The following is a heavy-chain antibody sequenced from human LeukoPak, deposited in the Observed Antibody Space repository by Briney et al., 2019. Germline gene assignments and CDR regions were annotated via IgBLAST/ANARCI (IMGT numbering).Heavy chain of an antibody. D-gene: IGHD3-16*02. CDR3: AKERRGENVWGSYRDAFDM. CDR2: ISGSGGST. CDR1: GFTFSSYA. Sequence: ARSLRLSCAASGFTFSSYAMTWVRQAPGKGLEWVSGISGSGGSTYYADSVKGRFTISRDNSKNTLYLQMNSLRAEDTAVYYCAKERRGENVWGSYRDAFDMWGQGTMVTVSS. J-gene: IGHJ3*02. V-gene: IGHV3-23*01.